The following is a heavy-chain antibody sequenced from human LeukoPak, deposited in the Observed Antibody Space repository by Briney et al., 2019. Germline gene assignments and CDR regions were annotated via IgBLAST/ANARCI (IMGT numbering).Heavy chain of an antibody. CDR2: IKHSGST. J-gene: IGHJ4*02. Sequence: ASETLSLTCAVYGGSFSGYYWSWIRQPPGKGLERLGEIKHSGSTNYNPSLKSRVTISEVTSQNQPSLKLSSVTAADTAVYYCARIMTTVTTFDYWGQGTLVTVSS. D-gene: IGHD4-17*01. V-gene: IGHV4-34*01. CDR3: ARIMTTVTTFDY. CDR1: GGSFSGYY.